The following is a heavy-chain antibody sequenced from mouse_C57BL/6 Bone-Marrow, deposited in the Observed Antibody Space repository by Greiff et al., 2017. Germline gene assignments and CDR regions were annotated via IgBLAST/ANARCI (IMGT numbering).Heavy chain of an antibody. CDR1: GFTFSNYW. Sequence: EVQGVESGGGLVQPGGSMKLSCVASGFTFSNYWMNWVRQSPEKGLEWVAQIRLKSDNYATHYAESVKGRFTISRDDSKSSVYLQMNNLRAEDTGIYYCTAQIYYDYGGGFAYWGQGTLVTVSA. V-gene: IGHV6-3*01. CDR3: TAQIYYDYGGGFAY. J-gene: IGHJ3*01. D-gene: IGHD2-4*01. CDR2: IRLKSDNYAT.